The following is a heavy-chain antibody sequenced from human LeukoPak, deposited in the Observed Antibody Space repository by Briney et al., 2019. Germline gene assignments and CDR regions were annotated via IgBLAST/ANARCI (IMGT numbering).Heavy chain of an antibody. CDR2: VGTGFDT. V-gene: IGHV3-23*01. CDR1: GFTFSSHA. Sequence: GGSLRLSCVASGFTFSSHAMSWVRQAPGKGLEWVSTVGTGFDTYYTDSVKGRFTISRDNSKNTLSLQMSSLRAEDTAIYYCTKNVPGRAIDYWGQGTLVTVSS. D-gene: IGHD2-15*01. CDR3: TKNVPGRAIDY. J-gene: IGHJ4*02.